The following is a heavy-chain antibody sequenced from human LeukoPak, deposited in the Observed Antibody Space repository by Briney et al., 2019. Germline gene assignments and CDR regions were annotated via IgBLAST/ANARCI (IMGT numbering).Heavy chain of an antibody. CDR1: GNYW. D-gene: IGHD1-26*01. V-gene: IGHV3-74*01. CDR3: ARDLISGSYYGYYYYGMDV. Sequence: GGSLRLSCAASGNYWMHWVRQVPGKGLVWVSHINSDGSWTSYADSVKGRFTISRDNPKNTLYLQMNSLRAEDTAVYYCARDLISGSYYGYYYYGMDVWGQGTTVTVSS. CDR2: INSDGSWT. J-gene: IGHJ6*02.